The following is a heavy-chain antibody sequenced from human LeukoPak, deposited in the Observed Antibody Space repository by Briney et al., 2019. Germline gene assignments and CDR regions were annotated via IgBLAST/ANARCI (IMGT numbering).Heavy chain of an antibody. J-gene: IGHJ4*02. CDR3: ARLYSGSYSLDY. D-gene: IGHD1-26*01. CDR2: IKQDGSEK. Sequence: GGSLRLSCAASGFTFLTYSMSWVRQAPGKGLEWVANIKQDGSEKYYVDSVKGRFTISRDNAKNSLYLQMNNLRDEDTAVYYCARLYSGSYSLDYWGQGTLVTVSS. V-gene: IGHV3-7*01. CDR1: GFTFLTYS.